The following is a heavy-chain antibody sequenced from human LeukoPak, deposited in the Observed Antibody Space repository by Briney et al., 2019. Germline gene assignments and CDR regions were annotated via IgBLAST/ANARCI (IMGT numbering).Heavy chain of an antibody. CDR2: ISYDGSEK. Sequence: PGGSLRLSCAASGFTFSSYAMHWVRQAPGKGLEWVAVISYDGSEKYCVDSVKGRFTISRDNAKNSLYLQMNSLRAEDTAVYYCARDNYGYYYYMDVWGKGTTVTVSS. V-gene: IGHV3-30*04. J-gene: IGHJ6*03. CDR1: GFTFSSYA. CDR3: ARDNYGYYYYMDV. D-gene: IGHD4-11*01.